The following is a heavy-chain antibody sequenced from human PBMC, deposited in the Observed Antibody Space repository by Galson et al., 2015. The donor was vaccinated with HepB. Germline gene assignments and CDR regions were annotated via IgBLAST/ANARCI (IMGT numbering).Heavy chain of an antibody. Sequence: SVKVSCKASGYTFTYRYLHWVRQAPGQALEWMGWITPFNGNTNYAQKFQDRVTITRDRSMSTAYMELSSLRSEDTAMYYCSGTTVKQRQDLNAFDIWGQGTMVTVSS. V-gene: IGHV1-45*02. CDR3: SGTTVKQRQDLNAFDI. CDR2: ITPFNGNT. CDR1: GYTFTYRY. J-gene: IGHJ3*02. D-gene: IGHD4-17*01.